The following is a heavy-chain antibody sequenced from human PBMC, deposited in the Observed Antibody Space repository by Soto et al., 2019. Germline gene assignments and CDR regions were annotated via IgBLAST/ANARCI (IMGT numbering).Heavy chain of an antibody. V-gene: IGHV2-5*08. Sequence: GSGPTLVNPTETLTLTCTFSGFSLTSPGMCVSWIRQSPGKALEWLAIIYWNDDKLYRPSLQSRLTITKDTSKNQVVLTMTNMDPVDTATYYCAHSPWGAAPDYWGQGTPVTVS. J-gene: IGHJ4*02. D-gene: IGHD3-16*01. CDR1: GFSLTSPGMC. CDR2: IYWNDDK. CDR3: AHSPWGAAPDY.